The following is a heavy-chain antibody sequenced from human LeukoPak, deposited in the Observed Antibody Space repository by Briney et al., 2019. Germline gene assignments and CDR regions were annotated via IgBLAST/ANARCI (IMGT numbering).Heavy chain of an antibody. V-gene: IGHV3-23*01. CDR2: ISASADRT. J-gene: IGHJ4*02. CDR1: GFTFSSYA. D-gene: IGHD2-2*01. CDR3: VKESKTADPGYFDF. Sequence: GGSLRLSCAASGFTFSSYAMSWVRQAPGKGLEWVSAISASADRTFDADSVKGRFVISRDNSKNTLYLQMNSLRVEDSAVYFCVKESKTADPGYFDFWGQGTLVTVSS.